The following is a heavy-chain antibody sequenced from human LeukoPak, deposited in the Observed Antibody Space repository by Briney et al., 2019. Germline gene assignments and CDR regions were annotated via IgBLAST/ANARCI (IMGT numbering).Heavy chain of an antibody. V-gene: IGHV4-39*01. D-gene: IGHD3-16*02. CDR2: IYYSGST. CDR1: GGSITSSRYY. J-gene: IGHJ5*02. CDR3: ARPVNYDYVWGSYRSLPSTIWLVP. Sequence: SETLSLTCTVSGGSITSSRYYSGWIRQPPGKGLEWIGSIYYSGSTYYNPSLKSRVTISVDTSKNQFSLKLSSVTAADTAVYYCARPVNYDYVWGSYRSLPSTIWLVPWGQGTLVTVSS.